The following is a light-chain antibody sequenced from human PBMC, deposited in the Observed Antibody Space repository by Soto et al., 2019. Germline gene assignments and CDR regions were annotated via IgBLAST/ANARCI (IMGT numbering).Light chain of an antibody. CDR1: QSVIYSFNSKNY. J-gene: IGKJ1*01. Sequence: DIVMTQSPDSLAVSLGETATINCKSSQSVIYSFNSKNYLAWYQQKPGQPPKLLIYWASTRESGVPDRFSGSGSGTDFTLTISSLQAEDVAVYYCQQYYSTPNTFGQGTKVEIK. CDR2: WAS. CDR3: QQYYSTPNT. V-gene: IGKV4-1*01.